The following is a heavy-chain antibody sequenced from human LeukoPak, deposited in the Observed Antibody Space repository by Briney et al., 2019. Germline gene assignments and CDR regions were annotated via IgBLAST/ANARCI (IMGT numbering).Heavy chain of an antibody. CDR1: GYTLTNYH. V-gene: IGHV1-8*03. CDR2: INPDTGDK. Sequence: GASVKASCKASGYTLTNYHINWVRQASGQGLEWMTWINPDTGDKGYARKFQDRVTITTDTSISTAYMELSSLSSEDTAVYFCARTTSMTASGYDYWGQGTLVTVSS. D-gene: IGHD2-21*02. CDR3: ARTTSMTASGYDY. J-gene: IGHJ4*02.